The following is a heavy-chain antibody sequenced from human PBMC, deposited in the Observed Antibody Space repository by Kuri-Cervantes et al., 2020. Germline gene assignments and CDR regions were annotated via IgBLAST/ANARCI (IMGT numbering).Heavy chain of an antibody. D-gene: IGHD3-22*01. CDR2: IYYSGST. CDR1: GGSFSGHY. V-gene: IGHV4-59*11. J-gene: IGHJ3*02. CDR3: AKYYYDSSGWWLDAFDI. Sequence: GSLRLSCAVYGGSFSGHYWSWIRQPPGKGLEWIGYIYYSGSTNYNPSLKSRVTISVDTSKNQFSLKLSSVTAADTAVYYCAKYYYDSSGWWLDAFDIWGQGTMVTVSS.